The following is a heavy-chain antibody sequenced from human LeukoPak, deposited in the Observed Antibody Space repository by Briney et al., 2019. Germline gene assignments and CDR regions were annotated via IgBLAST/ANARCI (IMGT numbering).Heavy chain of an antibody. D-gene: IGHD3-10*01. CDR3: ASSGSYPHVDY. Sequence: PSETLSLTCAVYGGSFSGYYWSWIRQPPGKGLEWIGEINHSGSTNYNPSLKSRVTISVDTSKNQFSLKLSSVTAADTAVYYCASSGSYPHVDYWGQGTLVTVSS. CDR2: INHSGST. CDR1: GGSFSGYY. J-gene: IGHJ4*02. V-gene: IGHV4-34*01.